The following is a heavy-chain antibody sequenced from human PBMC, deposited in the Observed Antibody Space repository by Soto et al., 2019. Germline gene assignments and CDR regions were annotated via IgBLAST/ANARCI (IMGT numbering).Heavy chain of an antibody. V-gene: IGHV3-21*06. D-gene: IGHD1-7*01. Sequence: LRLSCASAGFTFTSYSMNWVRQAPGKGLEWVSSISSTTNYIYYGDSMKGRFTISRDNSKNSLYLEMNSLRAEDTAVYYCARESEELTSNFDYWGQGTLVTVSS. CDR3: ARESEELTSNFDY. CDR2: ISSTTNYI. CDR1: GFTFTSYS. J-gene: IGHJ4*02.